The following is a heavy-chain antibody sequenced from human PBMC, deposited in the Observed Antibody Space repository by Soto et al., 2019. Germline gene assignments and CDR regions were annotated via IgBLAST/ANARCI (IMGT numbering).Heavy chain of an antibody. D-gene: IGHD3-22*01. CDR1: GFTFSSYA. Sequence: EVQLLESGGGLVQPGGSLRLSCAASGFTFSSYAMSWVRQAPGKGLEWVSAISGSGGSTYYADSVKGRFTISRDNSKNTAYLQMNSLKTEDTAVYYCTRAYYYDSSGYYYFDYWGQGTLVTVSS. CDR2: ISGSGGST. J-gene: IGHJ4*02. V-gene: IGHV3-23*01. CDR3: TRAYYYDSSGYYYFDY.